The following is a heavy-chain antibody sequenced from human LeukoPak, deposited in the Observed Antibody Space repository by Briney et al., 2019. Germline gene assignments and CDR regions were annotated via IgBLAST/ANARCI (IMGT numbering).Heavy chain of an antibody. CDR2: IDYSGTS. V-gene: IGHV4-39*07. J-gene: IGHJ5*02. CDR3: ARDDLRSDWFDP. CDR1: GGSISSRSYS. Sequence: SETLSLTCSVSGGSISSRSYSWGWIRQPPGKGLEWIGNIDYSGTSYYNPSLKSRISISVDTSNNQFSLRLTSVTAADTAVYYCARDDLRSDWFDPWGQGTLVNVSS.